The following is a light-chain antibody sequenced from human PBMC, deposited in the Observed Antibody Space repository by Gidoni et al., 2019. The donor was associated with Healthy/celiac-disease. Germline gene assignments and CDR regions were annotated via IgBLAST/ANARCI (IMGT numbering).Light chain of an antibody. Sequence: EIVLTQSPGTLSLSPGERATLSCRASQSVSSSYLAWYQQKPGQAPRLLIYGASSRATGIPARFSGSWSGTDFTLTISRLEPEDFAVYYCQQYGSSPPRYTFGQGTKLEIK. CDR2: GAS. J-gene: IGKJ2*01. V-gene: IGKV3-20*01. CDR1: QSVSSSY. CDR3: QQYGSSPPRYT.